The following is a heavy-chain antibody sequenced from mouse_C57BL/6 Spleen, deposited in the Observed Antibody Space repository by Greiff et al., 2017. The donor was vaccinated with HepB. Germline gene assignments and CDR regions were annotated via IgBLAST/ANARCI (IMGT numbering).Heavy chain of an antibody. D-gene: IGHD1-1*01. V-gene: IGHV1-81*01. CDR3: ANEATSDYGGSPLAY. CDR1: GYTFTSYG. CDR2: IYPRSGNT. J-gene: IGHJ3*01. Sequence: VQLQQSGAELARPGASVKLSCKASGYTFTSYGISWVKQRTGQGLEWIGGIYPRSGNTYYNEKFKGKATLTADKSSSTAYMELRSLTSEDSAVYFCANEATSDYGGSPLAYWGQGTLDTVSA.